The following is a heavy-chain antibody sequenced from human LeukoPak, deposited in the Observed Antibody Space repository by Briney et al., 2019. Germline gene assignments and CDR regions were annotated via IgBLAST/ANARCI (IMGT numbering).Heavy chain of an antibody. V-gene: IGHV3-30*02. CDR1: GFTFSSYG. J-gene: IGHJ4*02. Sequence: QSGGSLRLSCAASGFTFSSYGMHWVRQAPGKGLEWVAFIRYDGSNKYYADSVKGRFTISRDNSKNTLYLQMNSLRAEDTAVYYCAKEGRVQPPGADYWGQGTLVTVSS. CDR2: IRYDGSNK. CDR3: AKEGRVQPPGADY. D-gene: IGHD6-13*01.